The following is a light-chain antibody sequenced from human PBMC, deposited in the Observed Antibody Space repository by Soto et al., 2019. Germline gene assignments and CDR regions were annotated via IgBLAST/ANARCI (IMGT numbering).Light chain of an antibody. V-gene: IGLV2-8*01. CDR2: EVS. CDR3: SSYGGRSTYV. Sequence: QSALTQPPSAAGSPGQSVTISCTGTSTDVGGYNYVSWYQQYPGKAPKLMIYEVSKRPSGVPDRFSGSKSGNTASLTVAGLKAEDEADYDFSSYGGRSTYVVGTGTKLAAL. J-gene: IGLJ1*01. CDR1: STDVGGYNY.